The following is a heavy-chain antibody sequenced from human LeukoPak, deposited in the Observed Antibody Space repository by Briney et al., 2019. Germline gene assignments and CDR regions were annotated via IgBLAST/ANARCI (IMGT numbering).Heavy chain of an antibody. CDR1: GFIFSSYW. J-gene: IGHJ3*02. CDR3: ARGNLENDAFDI. V-gene: IGHV3-7*01. CDR2: IKEDGTET. Sequence: GGSLRLSCAASGFIFSSYWMSWVRQAPGKGLEWVASIKEDGTETYYVDSVKGRFTISRDNAKNSLYLQMNSLRAEDTAVYFCARGNLENDAFDIWGQGTMVTVSS. D-gene: IGHD5-24*01.